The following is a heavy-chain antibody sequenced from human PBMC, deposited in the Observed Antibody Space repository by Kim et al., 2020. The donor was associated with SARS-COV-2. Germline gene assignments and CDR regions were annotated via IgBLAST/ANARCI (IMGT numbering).Heavy chain of an antibody. V-gene: IGHV4-59*01. J-gene: IGHJ6*02. CDR3: AKTHADYGGHCSGYYYGMAV. CDR1: GGSISSYY. D-gene: IGHD4-17*01. Sequence: SETPSLTCTVSGGSISSYYWSWIRQPPGKGLEWIGYIYYSGSTNYNPSLKSRVTISVDTSKNQFSLKLSSVTAADTAVYYCAKTHADYGGHCSGYYYGMAVWGQGTTVTVSS. CDR2: IYYSGST.